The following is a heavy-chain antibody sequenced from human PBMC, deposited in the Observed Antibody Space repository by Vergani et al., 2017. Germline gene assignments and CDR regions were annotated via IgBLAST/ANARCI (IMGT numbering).Heavy chain of an antibody. CDR2: LTGGGGST. J-gene: IGHJ4*02. CDR3: VKDAGSYENFFDS. D-gene: IGHD1-26*01. CDR1: GFTFSTYA. V-gene: IGHV3-23*01. Sequence: EVQLLESGGSLKQPGGSVRLSCAASGFTFSTYAMHWVRQAPGKGLEWVSALTGGGGSTYYADSSKGRFIISRDNSRDTLYLQMNSLRPEDTGTYYCVKDAGSYENFFDSWGQGTLFTVS.